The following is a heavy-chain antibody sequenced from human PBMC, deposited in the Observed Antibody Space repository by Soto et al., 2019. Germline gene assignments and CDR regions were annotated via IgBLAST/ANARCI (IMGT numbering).Heavy chain of an antibody. J-gene: IGHJ4*02. CDR1: GFTFSSYA. CDR2: ISGSGGST. V-gene: IGHV3-23*01. D-gene: IGHD1-1*01. CDR3: AKDRTGTLYFDY. Sequence: GGSLRLSCAASGFTFSSYAMSWVRQAPGKGLEWVSAISGSGGSTYYADSVKGRSTISRDNSKNTLYLQMNSLRAEDTAVYYCAKDRTGTLYFDYWGQGTLVTVSS.